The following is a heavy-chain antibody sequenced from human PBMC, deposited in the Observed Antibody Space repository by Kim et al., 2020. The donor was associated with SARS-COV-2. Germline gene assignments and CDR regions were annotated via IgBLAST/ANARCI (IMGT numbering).Heavy chain of an antibody. CDR1: GGSFSGYY. Sequence: SETLSLTCAVYGGSFSGYYWSWIRQPPGKGLEWIGEINHSGSTNYNPSLKSRVTISVDTSKNQFSLKLSSVTAADTAVYYCAREGGKYSYGYTLFDYWG. CDR3: AREGGKYSYGYTLFDY. CDR2: INHSGST. D-gene: IGHD5-18*01. V-gene: IGHV4-34*01. J-gene: IGHJ4*01.